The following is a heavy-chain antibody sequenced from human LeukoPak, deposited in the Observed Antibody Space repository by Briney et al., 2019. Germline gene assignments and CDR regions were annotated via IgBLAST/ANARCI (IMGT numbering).Heavy chain of an antibody. D-gene: IGHD4-17*01. J-gene: IGHJ6*03. CDR2: MNPNSGNT. Sequence: ASVKVSCKASGYTFTSYDINWVRQATGQGLEWMGWMNPNSGNTGYAQKFQGRVTITRNTSISTAYMELSSLRSEDTAVYYCARAQRGRPVNYYYYMDVWGKGTTVTVSS. V-gene: IGHV1-8*03. CDR3: ARAQRGRPVNYYYYMDV. CDR1: GYTFTSYD.